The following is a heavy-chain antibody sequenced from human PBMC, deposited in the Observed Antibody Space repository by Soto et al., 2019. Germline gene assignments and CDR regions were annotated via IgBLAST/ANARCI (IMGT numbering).Heavy chain of an antibody. V-gene: IGHV1-18*01. J-gene: IGHJ6*02. CDR2: ISAYNGNT. D-gene: IGHD2-21*01. Sequence: QIQLVQSGGEVKKPGASVKVSCKSSGYNFISHSITWVRQAPGPGLEWMGRISAYNGNTNYAQKLQGRVTMTTDTSTNTAYMELRSLRSDDTAVYYCARGAFCGGAPGCRDMDVWGQGTTVTVSS. CDR3: ARGAFCGGAPGCRDMDV. CDR1: GYNFISHS.